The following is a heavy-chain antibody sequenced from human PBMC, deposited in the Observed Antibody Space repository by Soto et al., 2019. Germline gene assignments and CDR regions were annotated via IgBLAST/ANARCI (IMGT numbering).Heavy chain of an antibody. V-gene: IGHV3-33*01. Sequence: QVQLVESGGGVVQPGRSLRLSCAASGFIFSNYGMHWVRQAPGKGLEWVAVIWYDGSHESYADSVKGRFTISRDNSKNTLSLPMNSLRAEDTAVYYCTRDAPGARTYYFYDYSMDVLGQATTVTVSS. J-gene: IGHJ6*02. CDR1: GFIFSNYG. CDR3: TRDAPGARTYYFYDYSMDV. CDR2: IWYDGSHE.